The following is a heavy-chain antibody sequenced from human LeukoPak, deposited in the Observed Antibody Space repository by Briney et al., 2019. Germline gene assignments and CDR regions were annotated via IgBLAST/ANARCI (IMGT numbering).Heavy chain of an antibody. V-gene: IGHV1-24*01. J-gene: IGHJ4*02. CDR2: FDPEDGET. CDR3: ATDPTSGGTVTQDY. CDR1: GYTFTGYY. D-gene: IGHD4-17*01. Sequence: ASVKVSCKASGYTFTGYYMHWVRQAPGKGLEWMGGFDPEDGETIYAQKFQGRVTMTEDTSTDTAYMELSSLRSEDTAVYYCATDPTSGGTVTQDYWGQGTLVTVSS.